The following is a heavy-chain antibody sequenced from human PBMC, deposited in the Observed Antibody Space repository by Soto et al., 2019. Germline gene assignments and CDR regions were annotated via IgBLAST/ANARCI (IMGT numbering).Heavy chain of an antibody. J-gene: IGHJ4*02. CDR1: GGSFSGYY. V-gene: IGHV4-34*01. D-gene: IGHD3-22*01. CDR2: INHSGST. Sequence: SETLSLTCAVYGGSFSGYYWSWIRQPPGKGLEWIGEINHSGSTNYNPSLKSRVTISVDTSKNQFSLKLSSVTAADTAVYYCASEVGYDSSGTDFDYWGQGTLVTVSS. CDR3: ASEVGYDSSGTDFDY.